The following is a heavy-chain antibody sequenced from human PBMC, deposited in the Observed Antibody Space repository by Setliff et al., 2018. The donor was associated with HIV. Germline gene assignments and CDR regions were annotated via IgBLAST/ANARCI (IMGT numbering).Heavy chain of an antibody. CDR2: IYYTGNT. CDR1: DGSITTDNYF. J-gene: IGHJ5*02. Sequence: SETLSLTCTVSDGSITTDNYFWGWIRQPPGKGLEWIGSIYYTGNTYSNSYRKSRVSMSVDTSKKQISLMLHSVTAADTAVYYCARHEGYLYDGSRYFVRFDPWGQGTRVTVS. D-gene: IGHD2-15*01. V-gene: IGHV4-39*01. CDR3: ARHEGYLYDGSRYFVRFDP.